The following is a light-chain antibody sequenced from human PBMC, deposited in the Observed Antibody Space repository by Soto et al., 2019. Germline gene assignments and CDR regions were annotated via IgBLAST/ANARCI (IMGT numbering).Light chain of an antibody. V-gene: IGLV1-44*01. CDR3: AAWDDSLKGLV. Sequence: QAVVTQPPSASGTPGQRVTISCSGSRSNIGGNTVNWYQQYPGAAPKLLIFSDNQRPSGVPDRFSGSKSGTSASLAISGLQSEDEADYHCAAWDDSLKGLVFGGGTKVTVL. CDR2: SDN. J-gene: IGLJ3*02. CDR1: RSNIGGNT.